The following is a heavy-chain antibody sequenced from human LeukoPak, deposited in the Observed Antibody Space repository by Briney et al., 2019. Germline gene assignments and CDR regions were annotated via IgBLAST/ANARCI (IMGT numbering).Heavy chain of an antibody. CDR2: ISSSGSTM. Sequence: GGSLRLSCAASGFTFSSYEMNWVRQAPGKGLEWVSYISSSGSTMYYADSVEGRFTISRDNAKNSLSLQMNSLRAEDTALYHCAGELVGATPFVFDYWGQGTLVTVSS. V-gene: IGHV3-48*03. CDR1: GFTFSSYE. CDR3: AGELVGATPFVFDY. D-gene: IGHD1-26*01. J-gene: IGHJ4*02.